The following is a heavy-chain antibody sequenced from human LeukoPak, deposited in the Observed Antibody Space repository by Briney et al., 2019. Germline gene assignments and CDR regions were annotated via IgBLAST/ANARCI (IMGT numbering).Heavy chain of an antibody. V-gene: IGHV4-34*01. CDR2: INHSGST. Sequence: PSETLSLTCAVYGGSFSGYYWSWIRQPPGKGLEWIGEINHSGSTNYNPSLKSRVTISVDTSKNQFSLKLSSVTAADTAVYYCARGPYGSGSYYLFDYWGQGTLVTVSS. D-gene: IGHD3-10*01. CDR3: ARGPYGSGSYYLFDY. CDR1: GGSFSGYY. J-gene: IGHJ4*02.